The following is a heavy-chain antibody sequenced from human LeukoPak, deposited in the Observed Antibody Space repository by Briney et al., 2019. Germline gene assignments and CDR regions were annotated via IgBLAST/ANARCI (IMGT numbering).Heavy chain of an antibody. V-gene: IGHV4-59*01. J-gene: IGHJ3*02. D-gene: IGHD1-26*01. CDR1: GASISSYY. CDR2: IYYSENT. CDR3: ARNILGEGATNRENAFDI. Sequence: PSETLSLTCTVSGASISSYYWSWIRQPPGKGLEWIGYIYYSENTNYNPSLKSRVTISVDTSKNQFSLKLNSVTAADTAVYYCARNILGEGATNRENAFDIWGQGTTVTVSS.